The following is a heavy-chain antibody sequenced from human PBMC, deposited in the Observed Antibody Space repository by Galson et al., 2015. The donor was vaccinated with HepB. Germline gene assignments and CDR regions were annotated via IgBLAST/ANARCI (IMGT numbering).Heavy chain of an antibody. V-gene: IGHV3-7*01. CDR1: GFTFSSYW. J-gene: IGHJ6*02. D-gene: IGHD3-3*01. CDR2: IKQDGSEK. CDR3: ARGPNDFWSGYYTKYYYYGMDV. Sequence: SLRLSCAASGFTFSSYWMSWVRQAPGKGLEWVANIKQDGSEKYYVDSVKGRFTISRDNAKNSLYLQMNSLRAEDTAVYYCARGPNDFWSGYYTKYYYYGMDVWGQGTTVTVSS.